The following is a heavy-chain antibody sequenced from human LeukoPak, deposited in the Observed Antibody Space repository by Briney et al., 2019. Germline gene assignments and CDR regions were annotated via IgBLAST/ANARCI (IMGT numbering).Heavy chain of an antibody. J-gene: IGHJ5*02. Sequence: GGSLRLSCAASGFTLSSYEMNWVRQAPGKGLEWGSYIGSGGGTSYHADYVKGRFTISRDNAKNSLFLQMKSLRVEDTAVYYCVRDGAGAAGGWFDLWGQGTLVSVSS. CDR2: IGSGGGTS. CDR3: VRDGAGAAGGWFDL. D-gene: IGHD6-13*01. V-gene: IGHV3-48*03. CDR1: GFTLSSYE.